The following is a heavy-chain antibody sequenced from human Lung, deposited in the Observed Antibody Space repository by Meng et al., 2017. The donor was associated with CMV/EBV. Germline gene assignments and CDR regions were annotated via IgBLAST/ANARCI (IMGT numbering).Heavy chain of an antibody. D-gene: IGHD6-13*01. CDR1: GYTFTSYY. Sequence: ASXXVSXKASGYTFTSYYMHWVRQAPGQGLKWMGIINPSGGSTSYAQKFQGRVTMTRDTSTSTVYMELSSLRSEDTAVYYCASRGYSSSWRGAFDIWGQGTMVTVSS. J-gene: IGHJ3*02. V-gene: IGHV1-46*01. CDR2: INPSGGST. CDR3: ASRGYSSSWRGAFDI.